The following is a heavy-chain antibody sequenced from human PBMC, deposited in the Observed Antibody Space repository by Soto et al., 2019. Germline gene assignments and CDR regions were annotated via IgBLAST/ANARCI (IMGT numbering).Heavy chain of an antibody. Sequence: QITLKESVPTLVKPTQTLTLTYSFSGFSLNTYGVGVSWIRQPPGKALEWLALIYWDDDTRYSPSLRSRLSIXXXTXKNQVVLTMTNMDPVDTATYYCAHSLYCTGDKCYPWGGVFEVWGQGTMVTVSS. J-gene: IGHJ3*01. CDR1: GFSLNTYGVG. CDR3: AHSLYCTGDKCYPWGGVFEV. V-gene: IGHV2-5*02. D-gene: IGHD2-8*02. CDR2: IYWDDDT.